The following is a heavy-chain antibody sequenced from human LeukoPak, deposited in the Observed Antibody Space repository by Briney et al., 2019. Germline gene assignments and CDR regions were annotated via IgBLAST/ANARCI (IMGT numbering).Heavy chain of an antibody. CDR3: ARAFYDFWSGYLEGVFDY. CDR2: INHSGST. Sequence: SETLSLTCAVYGGSFSGYYWSWIRQPPGKGLEWIGEINHSGSTNYNPSLKSRVTISVDTSKNQFSLKLSSVTAADTAVYYCARAFYDFWSGYLEGVFDYWGQGTLVTVSS. V-gene: IGHV4-34*01. CDR1: GGSFSGYY. J-gene: IGHJ4*02. D-gene: IGHD3-3*01.